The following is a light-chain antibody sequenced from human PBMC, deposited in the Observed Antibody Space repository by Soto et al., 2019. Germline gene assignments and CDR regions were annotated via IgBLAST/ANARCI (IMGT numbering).Light chain of an antibody. J-gene: IGLJ3*02. Sequence: QSVLTQPPSVSAAPRQRVTISCSGSSSNIGENYVNWYQQLPGKAPKLLIYHDDPLSAGVSDRFSGSKSGTSASLAISDLQSEDEADYYCAAWDDSLNGHVFGGGTKVTVL. V-gene: IGLV1-36*01. CDR2: HDD. CDR1: SSNIGENY. CDR3: AAWDDSLNGHV.